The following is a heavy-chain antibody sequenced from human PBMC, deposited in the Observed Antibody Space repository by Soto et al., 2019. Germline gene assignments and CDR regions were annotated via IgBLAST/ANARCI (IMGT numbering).Heavy chain of an antibody. V-gene: IGHV1-2*04. J-gene: IGHJ6*02. CDR2: INPKSGGT. CDR3: ARGDSTDCSNGVCSFFYNHDMEA. CDR1: GYSFTDYH. Sequence: SVKVSCKASGYSFTDYHIHWVRQAPGQGLEWLGRINPKSGGTSTAQKFQGWVTMTTDTSISTASMELTRLTSDDTAIYYCARGDSTDCSNGVCSFFYNHDMEAWG. D-gene: IGHD2-8*01.